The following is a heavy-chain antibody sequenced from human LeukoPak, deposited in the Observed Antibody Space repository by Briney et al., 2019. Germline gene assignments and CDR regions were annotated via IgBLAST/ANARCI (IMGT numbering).Heavy chain of an antibody. V-gene: IGHV3-21*01. CDR2: ISSSSGYI. D-gene: IGHD6-13*01. CDR3: ARDTAAASHFDL. CDR1: GFTFSSYT. Sequence: GGSLRLSCAASGFTFSSYTMNWVRQAPGKGLERVSLISSSSGYICYADSMKGRFTISRDNAKNSLYLQMNSLRAEDTAVYYCARDTAAASHFDLWGRGTLVTVSS. J-gene: IGHJ2*01.